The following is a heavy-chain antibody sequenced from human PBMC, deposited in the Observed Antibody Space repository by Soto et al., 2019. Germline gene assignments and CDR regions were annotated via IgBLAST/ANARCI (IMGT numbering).Heavy chain of an antibody. V-gene: IGHV2-26*01. D-gene: IGHD6-13*01. CDR1: GFSLSNARMG. Sequence: QVTLKESGPVLVKPTETLTLTCTVSGFSLSNARMGVSWIRQPPGKALEWLAHIFSNDEKSYSTSLKSRLTIPKDTFKSQVGLTKTNMDPWGTAPKYFARLSKAAGGIIDYWGQGTLVTVFS. CDR3: ARLSKAAGGIIDY. J-gene: IGHJ4*01. CDR2: IFSNDEK.